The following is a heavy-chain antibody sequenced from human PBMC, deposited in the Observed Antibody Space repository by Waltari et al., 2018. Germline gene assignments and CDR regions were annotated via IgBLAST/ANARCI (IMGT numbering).Heavy chain of an antibody. CDR1: GFTFRAHY. Sequence: EVQLVESGGGLVQPGGSLRLSCVISGFTFRAHYMAWVRQTPGMGLEWVGRSTNKATSYTTIYAASVKGRFSVSRDDSKNSLYLQMDSLKTEDTAVYYCVRGKKGFDYWGQGALVIVSS. CDR2: STNKATSYTT. J-gene: IGHJ4*02. V-gene: IGHV3-72*01. CDR3: VRGKKGFDY.